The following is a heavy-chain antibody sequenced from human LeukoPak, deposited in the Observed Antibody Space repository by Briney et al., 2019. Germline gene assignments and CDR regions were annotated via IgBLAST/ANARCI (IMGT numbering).Heavy chain of an antibody. CDR2: IIPIFGTA. J-gene: IGHJ4*02. V-gene: IGHV1-69*06. CDR1: GGSFSSYA. D-gene: IGHD2-2*01. Sequence: SVKVSCKASGGSFSSYAISWVRQAPGQGLEWMGGIIPIFGTANYAQKFQGRVTITADKSTSTAYMELSSLRSEDTAVYYCQVVPAARYYFDYWGQGTLVTVFS. CDR3: QVVPAARYYFDY.